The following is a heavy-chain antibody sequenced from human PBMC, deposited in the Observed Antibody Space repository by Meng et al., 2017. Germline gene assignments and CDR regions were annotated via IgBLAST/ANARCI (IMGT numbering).Heavy chain of an antibody. D-gene: IGHD3-10*01. CDR1: GGSFSGYY. CDR3: ARGSITMVRGVIIIPFDY. V-gene: IGHV4-34*01. J-gene: IGHJ4*02. Sequence: SETLSLTCAVYGGSFSGYYWSWIRQPPGEGLEWIGEINHSGSTNYNPSLKSRVTISVDTSKNQFSLKLSSVTAADTAVYYCARGSITMVRGVIIIPFDYWGQGTLVTVSS. CDR2: INHSGST.